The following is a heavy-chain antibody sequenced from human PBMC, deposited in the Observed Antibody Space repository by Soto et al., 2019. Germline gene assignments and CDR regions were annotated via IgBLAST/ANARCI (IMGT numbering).Heavy chain of an antibody. J-gene: IGHJ6*02. CDR3: ARIASAGRGWDV. D-gene: IGHD6-13*01. CDR2: IKQDGSEK. Sequence: EVQLVESEGGLVQPGGSLRLSCAASGFTFSSYWMSWVRQAPVKGLEWVGNIKQDGSEKNYVDFMEGRFTISRDNAENSLYLQMNSLRAEDTAVYYCARIASAGRGWDVWGQGTTVVVSS. CDR1: GFTFSSYW. V-gene: IGHV3-7*01.